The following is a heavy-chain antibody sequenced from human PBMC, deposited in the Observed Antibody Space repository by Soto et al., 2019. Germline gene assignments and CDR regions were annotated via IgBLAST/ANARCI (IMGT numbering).Heavy chain of an antibody. CDR2: IIPIFGTA. V-gene: IGHV1-69*13. J-gene: IGHJ4*02. D-gene: IGHD3-3*01. Sequence: GASVKVSCKASGGTFSSYAISWVRQAPGQGLEWMGGIIPIFGTANYAQKFQGRVTITADESTSTAYMELSSLRSEDTAVYYCARNHYYDFWSGYIYWGQGTLVTVSS. CDR1: GGTFSSYA. CDR3: ARNHYYDFWSGYIY.